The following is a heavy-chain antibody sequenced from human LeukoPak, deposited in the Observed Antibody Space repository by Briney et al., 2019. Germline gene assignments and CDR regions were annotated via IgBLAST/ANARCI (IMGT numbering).Heavy chain of an antibody. Sequence: SGESLKISCQASGYTFTTYWIGWLRQMPGKGLECMGIIYPDDSDTTYSPSFQGQVTISADKSFSTAYLQWSSLKASDTAIYYCARLGGDTYYFGSASYPNWYFDLWGRGTLVTVSS. CDR2: IYPDDSDT. CDR1: GYTFTTYW. D-gene: IGHD3-10*01. J-gene: IGHJ2*01. CDR3: ARLGGDTYYFGSASYPNWYFDL. V-gene: IGHV5-51*01.